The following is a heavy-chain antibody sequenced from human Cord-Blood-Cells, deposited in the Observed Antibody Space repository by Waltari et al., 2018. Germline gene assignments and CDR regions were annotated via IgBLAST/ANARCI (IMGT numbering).Heavy chain of an antibody. D-gene: IGHD3-10*01. CDR1: GGTFSSSA. CDR3: ARDYYGSGSYAFDI. CDR2: IIPILGIA. V-gene: IGHV1-69*10. Sequence: QVQLVQSGAEVKKPGSSVKVSCKASGGTFSSSAISWVRQAPGQGLEWMGGIIPILGIANYAQKFQGRVTITADKSTSTAYMELSSLRSEDTAVYYCARDYYGSGSYAFDIWGQGTMVTVSS. J-gene: IGHJ3*02.